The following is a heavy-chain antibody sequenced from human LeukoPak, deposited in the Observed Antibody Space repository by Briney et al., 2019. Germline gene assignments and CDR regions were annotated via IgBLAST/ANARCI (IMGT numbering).Heavy chain of an antibody. D-gene: IGHD3-3*01. CDR3: AKDLGGYDAFDI. V-gene: IGHV3-23*01. J-gene: IGHJ3*02. CDR2: ISGSGGST. CDR1: GFSGFTFSTYA. Sequence: GGSLRLSCAASGFSGFTFSTYAMSWVRQAPGKGLEWVSGISGSGGSTYYADSVKGRFTISRDNSKNTLYLQMNSLRAEDTAVYYCAKDLGGYDAFDIWGQGTMVTVSS.